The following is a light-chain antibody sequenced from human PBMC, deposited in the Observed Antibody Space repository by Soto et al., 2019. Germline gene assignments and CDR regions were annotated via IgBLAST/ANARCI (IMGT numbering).Light chain of an antibody. J-gene: IGKJ4*01. CDR3: QKYNSAPLT. Sequence: DIQMTQSPSSLSASLGDRVTITCRASQSIGVYLAWFQQKPGNAPKLLIYAASTLQSGVPSRFSGSGSGTDFTLTVSSLQPEDVATYYCQKYNSAPLTFGGGTRVEIK. CDR2: AAS. CDR1: QSIGVY. V-gene: IGKV1-27*01.